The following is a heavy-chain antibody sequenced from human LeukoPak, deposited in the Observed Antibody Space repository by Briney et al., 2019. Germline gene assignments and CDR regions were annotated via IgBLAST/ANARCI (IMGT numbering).Heavy chain of an antibody. CDR3: ARHGPYYYDSSGNYFDY. CDR2: IYYSEST. D-gene: IGHD3-22*01. CDR1: GGSISSGDYY. V-gene: IGHV4-30-4*01. Sequence: SETLSLTCTLSGGSISSGDYYWSWIRQPPGKGLEWIGYIYYSESTYYNPSLKSRVTISVDTSKNQFSLKLSSVTAADTAVYYCARHGPYYYDSSGNYFDYWGQGTLVTVSS. J-gene: IGHJ4*02.